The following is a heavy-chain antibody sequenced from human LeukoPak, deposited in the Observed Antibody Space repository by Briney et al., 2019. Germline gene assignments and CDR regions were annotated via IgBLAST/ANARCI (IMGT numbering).Heavy chain of an antibody. J-gene: IGHJ3*02. Sequence: VASVTVSYTVSGYTLTELSMHWVRQAPGKGLEWMGGFDPEDGETIYAQKFQGRVTMTEDTSTDTAYMELSSLRSEDTAVYYCATDRVITIFGLTGAFDIWGQGTMVTVSS. CDR1: GYTLTELS. V-gene: IGHV1-24*01. D-gene: IGHD3-3*01. CDR2: FDPEDGET. CDR3: ATDRVITIFGLTGAFDI.